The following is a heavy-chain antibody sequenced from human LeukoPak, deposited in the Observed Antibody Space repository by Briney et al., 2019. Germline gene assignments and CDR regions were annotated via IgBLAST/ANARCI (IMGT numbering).Heavy chain of an antibody. CDR1: GFTFSSYT. D-gene: IGHD2-21*02. CDR3: ARGYCGGDCYGD. J-gene: IGHJ1*01. CDR2: ISSSSSHI. V-gene: IGHV3-21*01. Sequence: GGSLRLSCAASGFTFSSYTMNWVRQAPGKGLEYVSSISSSSSHIYYADSVKGRFTISRDNTKSSQYLQMNSLRAEDMAVYYCARGYCGGDCYGDWGQGTLVTVSS.